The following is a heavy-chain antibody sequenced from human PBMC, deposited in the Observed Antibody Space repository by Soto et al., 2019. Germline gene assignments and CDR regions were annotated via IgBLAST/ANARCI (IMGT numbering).Heavy chain of an antibody. CDR2: FDPEDGET. Sequence: ASVKVSCKVSGYTLTELSMHWVRQAPGKGLEWMGGFDPEDGETIYAQKFQGRVTMTEDTSTDTAYMELSSLRSEDTAVYYCATGGILSGGSGTGDFDYWGQGTLVTVSS. CDR1: GYTLTELS. CDR3: ATGGILSGGSGTGDFDY. D-gene: IGHD2-15*01. J-gene: IGHJ4*02. V-gene: IGHV1-24*01.